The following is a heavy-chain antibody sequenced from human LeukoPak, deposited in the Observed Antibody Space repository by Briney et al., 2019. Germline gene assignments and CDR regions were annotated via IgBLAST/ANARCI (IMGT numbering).Heavy chain of an antibody. J-gene: IGHJ4*02. D-gene: IGHD3-22*01. Sequence: PGGSLRLSCAASGFIFSSYAMSWVRQAPGKGLEWVSAISGSGGSTYYADSVKGRFTISRDNSKNTLYLQMNSLRAEDTAVYYCAKPGHYYDSNIDYFDYWGQGTLVTVSS. CDR1: GFIFSSYA. V-gene: IGHV3-23*01. CDR3: AKPGHYYDSNIDYFDY. CDR2: ISGSGGST.